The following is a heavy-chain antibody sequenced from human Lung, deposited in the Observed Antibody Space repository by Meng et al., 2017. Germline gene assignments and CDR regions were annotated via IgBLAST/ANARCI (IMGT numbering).Heavy chain of an antibody. J-gene: IGHJ2*01. CDR2: MSFDGSQI. CDR1: GFTFNTYA. Sequence: VGLVERGGGVVQPGGSLVLSCAASGFTFNTYAMHWVGQAPGKGLELFSLMSFDGSQIYYSDSVRGRFTISRDNSKNTLYLQMNSLRAEDTAVYYCARDKPPNDVWGRGTLVTVSS. CDR3: ARDKPPNDV. V-gene: IGHV3-30*01.